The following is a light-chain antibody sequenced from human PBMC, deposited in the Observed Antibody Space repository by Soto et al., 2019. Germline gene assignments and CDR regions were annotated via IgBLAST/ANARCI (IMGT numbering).Light chain of an antibody. J-gene: IGKJ1*01. CDR1: QTISSY. V-gene: IGKV1-39*01. Sequence: DIQMTQSPSSLSASVGDRVTITCRASQTISSYLNWYQQKPGKAPKVLIYAASSLQSGVPSRFSGSGSGTYFTLTISSLQPEDFATYYCQQSYSTPRTFGQGTKVDIK. CDR2: AAS. CDR3: QQSYSTPRT.